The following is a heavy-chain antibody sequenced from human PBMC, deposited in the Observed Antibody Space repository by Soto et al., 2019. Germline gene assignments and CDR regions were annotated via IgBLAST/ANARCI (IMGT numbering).Heavy chain of an antibody. CDR3: ARDRILGYCSSTSCSREKNWFDP. V-gene: IGHV3-74*01. CDR1: GFTFSSYW. J-gene: IGHJ5*02. Sequence: VQLVESGGGLVQPGGSLRLSCAASGFTFSSYWMHWVRQAPGKGLVWVSRINSDGSSTSYADSVKGRFTISRDNAKNTLYLQMNSLRAEDTAVYYWARDRILGYCSSTSCSREKNWFDPWGQGTLVTVSS. CDR2: INSDGSST. D-gene: IGHD2-2*01.